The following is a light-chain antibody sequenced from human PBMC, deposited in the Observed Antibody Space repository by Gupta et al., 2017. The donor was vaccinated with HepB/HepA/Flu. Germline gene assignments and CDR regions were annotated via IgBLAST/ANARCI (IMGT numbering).Light chain of an antibody. Sequence: QSALTQPASVYGSPGQSITISCTGTSSDVGGYKYVSWYQQHPGKAPKLMIYDVSNRPSGVSNRFSGSKSGNTASLTISGLQAEDEADYYCSSYTSSSTLNWVFGGGTKLTVL. V-gene: IGLV2-14*01. J-gene: IGLJ3*02. CDR2: DVS. CDR3: SSYTSSSTLNWV. CDR1: SSDVGGYKY.